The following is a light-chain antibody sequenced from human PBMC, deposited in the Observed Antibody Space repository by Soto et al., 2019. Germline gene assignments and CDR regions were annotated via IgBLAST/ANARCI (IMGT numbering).Light chain of an antibody. V-gene: IGKV1-5*03. CDR3: QQYNSFIWT. CDR1: QSISSW. CDR2: KAS. Sequence: DIQMTQSPSTLSASVGDRVTITFRASQSISSWLAWYQQKPGKAPKLLIYKASSLESGVPSRFSGSGSGTEFTLTISSLQPDDFATYYCQQYNSFIWTFGRGTKVDIK. J-gene: IGKJ1*01.